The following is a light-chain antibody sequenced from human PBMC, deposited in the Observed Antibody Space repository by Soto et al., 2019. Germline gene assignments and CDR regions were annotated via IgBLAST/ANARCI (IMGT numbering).Light chain of an antibody. V-gene: IGKV3-15*01. CDR3: QQYNNWPYT. CDR2: GAF. J-gene: IGKJ2*01. Sequence: DIVMTQSPVTLFVSPGERATLSCRASQSVRNNLAWYQQKPGQSPRLLIYGAFTRATGIPARFSGSGSGTEFTLTISSLQSEDFAVYYCQQYNNWPYTFGQGTKLEIK. CDR1: QSVRNN.